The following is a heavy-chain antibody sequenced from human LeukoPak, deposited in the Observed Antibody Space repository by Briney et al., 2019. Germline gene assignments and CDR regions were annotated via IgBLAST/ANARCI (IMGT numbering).Heavy chain of an antibody. V-gene: IGHV4-59*01. CDR2: IYDSGST. CDR1: GGSFSGYY. CDR3: ARESYYGSGIDY. Sequence: SETLSLTCAVYGGSFSGYYWSWIRQPPGKGLEWIGYIYDSGSTNYNPSLKSRVTISVDTSKNQFSLKLSSVTAADTAVYYCARESYYGSGIDYWGQGTLVTVSS. D-gene: IGHD3-10*01. J-gene: IGHJ4*02.